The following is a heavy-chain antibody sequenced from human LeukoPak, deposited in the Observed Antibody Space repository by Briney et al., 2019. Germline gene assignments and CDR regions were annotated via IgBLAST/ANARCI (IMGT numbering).Heavy chain of an antibody. CDR2: IYYSGST. D-gene: IGHD5-12*01. CDR3: ARSRQRGYSGYETQLDY. CDR1: GSSISSSSYY. V-gene: IGHV4-39*01. J-gene: IGHJ4*02. Sequence: SETLSLTCTVSGSSISSSSYYWGWIRQPPGKGLEWIGSIYYSGSTYYNPSLKSRVTISVDTSKNQFSLKLSSVTAADTAVYYCARSRQRGYSGYETQLDYWGQGTLVTVSS.